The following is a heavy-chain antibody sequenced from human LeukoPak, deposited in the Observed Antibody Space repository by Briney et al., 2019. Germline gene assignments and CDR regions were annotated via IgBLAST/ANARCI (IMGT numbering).Heavy chain of an antibody. Sequence: PSQTLSLTCSVSGGSISSGGYYWSWIRQHPGKGLEWIGYIYYSGSTNYNPSLKSRVTISVDTSKNQFSLKLSSVTAADTAVYYCARGGYDSSGFAGLDAFDIWGQGAMVTVSS. D-gene: IGHD3-22*01. CDR2: IYYSGST. CDR3: ARGGYDSSGFAGLDAFDI. J-gene: IGHJ3*02. V-gene: IGHV4-31*03. CDR1: GGSISSGGYY.